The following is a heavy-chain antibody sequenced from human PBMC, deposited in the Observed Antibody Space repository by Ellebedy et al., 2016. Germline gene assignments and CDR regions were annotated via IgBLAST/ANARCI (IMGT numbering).Heavy chain of an antibody. CDR1: GFTFSNAW. Sequence: GGSLRLXXAASGFTFSNAWMSWVRQAPGKGLEWVGLIRTKTHGGTTSYAAPVNGRFTISRDDSKNTLYLQMNSLTTEDTAVYYCTTDPLGVSGFDYWGQGTLVTVSS. CDR3: TTDPLGVSGFDY. V-gene: IGHV3-15*01. D-gene: IGHD2-8*01. CDR2: IRTKTHGGTT. J-gene: IGHJ4*02.